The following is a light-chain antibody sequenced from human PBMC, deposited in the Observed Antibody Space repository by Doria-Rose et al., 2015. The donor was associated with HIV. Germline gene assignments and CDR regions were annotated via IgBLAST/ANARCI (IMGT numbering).Light chain of an antibody. CDR3: QQYHSFPWT. V-gene: IGKV1-5*03. Sequence: DIQVTQSPSTLSASVGDRVTITCRASQTIRNWLAWYQQKPGKAPKLLIYKTSYLEIGVPSRFSGSGSGTEFTLTITSLQPDDFATYFCQQYHSFPWTFGQGTKVEI. CDR1: QTIRNW. CDR2: KTS. J-gene: IGKJ1*01.